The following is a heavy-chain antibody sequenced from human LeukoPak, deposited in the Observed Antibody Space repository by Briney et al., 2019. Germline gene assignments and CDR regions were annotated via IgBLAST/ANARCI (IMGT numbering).Heavy chain of an antibody. CDR3: AKDSSSIRGYSYGYRDY. Sequence: PGGSLRLSCAASGFTFSSYGMHWVRQAPGKGLEWVSAISGSGGSTYYADSVKGRFTISRDNSKNTLYLQMNSLRAEDTAVYYCAKDSSSIRGYSYGYRDYWGQGTLVTVSS. D-gene: IGHD5-18*01. V-gene: IGHV3-23*01. CDR2: ISGSGGST. CDR1: GFTFSSYG. J-gene: IGHJ4*02.